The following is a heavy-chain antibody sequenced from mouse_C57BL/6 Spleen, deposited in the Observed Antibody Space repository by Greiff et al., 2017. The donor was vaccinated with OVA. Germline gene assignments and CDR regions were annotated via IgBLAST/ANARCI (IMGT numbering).Heavy chain of an antibody. CDR1: GYAFSSSW. CDR3: APLLLKYFDV. D-gene: IGHD1-1*01. J-gene: IGHJ1*03. CDR2: IYPGDGDT. V-gene: IGHV1-82*01. Sequence: VQLKQSGPELVKPGASVKISCKASGYAFSSSWMNWVKQRPGKGLEWIGRIYPGDGDTNYNGKFKGKATLTADKSSSTAYMQLSSLTSEDSAVYFCAPLLLKYFDVWGTGTTVTVSS.